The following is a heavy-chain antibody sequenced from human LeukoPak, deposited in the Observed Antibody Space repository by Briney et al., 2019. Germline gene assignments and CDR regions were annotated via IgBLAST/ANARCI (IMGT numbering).Heavy chain of an antibody. CDR2: IHTTGRT. Sequence: SETLSLICSVSGGSINSYWWSWIRQPAGKGLECIGRIHTTGRTNYNPSLKSRVSISVDTSKNKFSLELRSVTAADTAVYFCARAGYTISSYRFDYWGPGALVTVSP. D-gene: IGHD3-16*02. CDR1: GGSINSYW. CDR3: ARAGYTISSYRFDY. V-gene: IGHV4-4*07. J-gene: IGHJ4*02.